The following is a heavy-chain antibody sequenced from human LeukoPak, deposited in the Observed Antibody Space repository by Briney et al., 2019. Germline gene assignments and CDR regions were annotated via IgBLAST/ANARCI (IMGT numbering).Heavy chain of an antibody. Sequence: SVKVSCKASGGTFSSYAISWVRQAPGQGLEWMGGIIPIFGTANYAQKFRGRVTITADKSTRTAYMELSSLRSEDTAVYYCARDNSVRDEAWWFNPWGQGTLVTVSS. CDR1: GGTFSSYA. V-gene: IGHV1-69*06. J-gene: IGHJ5*02. D-gene: IGHD5-24*01. CDR2: IIPIFGTA. CDR3: ARDNSVRDEAWWFNP.